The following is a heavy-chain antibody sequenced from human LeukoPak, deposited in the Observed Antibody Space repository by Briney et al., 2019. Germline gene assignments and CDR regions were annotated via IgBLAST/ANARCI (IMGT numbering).Heavy chain of an antibody. Sequence: PSETLSLTCAVSGYSISSGYYWGWIRQPPGKGLEWIGTFYHTGSTYYNPSLKSRVTISVDTSKNQFSLKLSSVTAADTAVYYCARDGTVNPYNWFDPWGQGTLVTVSS. CDR2: FYHTGST. CDR3: ARDGTVNPYNWFDP. J-gene: IGHJ5*02. CDR1: GYSISSGYY. V-gene: IGHV4-38-2*02. D-gene: IGHD3-10*01.